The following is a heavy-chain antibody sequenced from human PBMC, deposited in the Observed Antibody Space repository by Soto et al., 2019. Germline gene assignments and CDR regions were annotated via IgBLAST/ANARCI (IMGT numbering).Heavy chain of an antibody. CDR1: GGSISIYY. CDR3: ARAINSGDLELNWFDP. V-gene: IGHV4-59*01. CDR2: IYYSGST. J-gene: IGHJ5*02. D-gene: IGHD4-17*01. Sequence: ETRSFTCLVPGGSISIYYWSWIRQPPRKGLEWIGYIYYSGSTNYNPSLKSRVTISVDTSKNQFCLKLSSVTAADTAVYYRARAINSGDLELNWFDPWGQGTLVTVYS.